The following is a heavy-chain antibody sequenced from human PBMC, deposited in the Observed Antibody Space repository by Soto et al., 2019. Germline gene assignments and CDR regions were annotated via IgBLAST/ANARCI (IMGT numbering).Heavy chain of an antibody. J-gene: IGHJ4*02. CDR3: ARDLGWYSSSWYGGVDY. CDR1: GFTFSSYA. V-gene: IGHV3-30-3*01. CDR2: ISYDGSNK. D-gene: IGHD6-13*01. Sequence: GGSLRLSCAASGFTFSSYAMHWVRQAPGKGLEWVAVISYDGSNKYYADSVKGRFTISRDNSKNTLYLQMNSLRAEDTAVYYCARDLGWYSSSWYGGVDYWGQGTLVTVSS.